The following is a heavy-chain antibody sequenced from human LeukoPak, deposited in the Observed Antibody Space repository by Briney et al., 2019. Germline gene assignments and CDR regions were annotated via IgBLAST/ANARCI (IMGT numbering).Heavy chain of an antibody. Sequence: SETLSLTCTVSGGSISGYYWTWMRQPAGRGLEWIGRIYSSDSIYSNPALESRVTISLDASNNQFSLELTSVTAADTAVYYCARGTEMTIIACHYTCDQWGRGTVV. CDR2: IYSSDSI. J-gene: IGHJ4*02. CDR3: ARGTEMTIIACHYTCDQ. D-gene: IGHD5-24*01. V-gene: IGHV4-4*07. CDR1: GGSISGYY.